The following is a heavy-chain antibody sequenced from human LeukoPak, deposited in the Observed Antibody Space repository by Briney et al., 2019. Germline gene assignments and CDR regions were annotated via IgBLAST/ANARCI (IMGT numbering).Heavy chain of an antibody. J-gene: IGHJ5*02. D-gene: IGHD5-18*01. Sequence: SETLSLTCTVSGGSISSYYWSWIRQPPGKGLEWIGYTYYSGSTNYNPSLKSRVTISVDTSKNQFSLKLSSVTAADTAVYYCARGAPIQLWLHWFDPWGQGTLVTVSS. CDR3: ARGAPIQLWLHWFDP. CDR1: GGSISSYY. CDR2: TYYSGST. V-gene: IGHV4-59*01.